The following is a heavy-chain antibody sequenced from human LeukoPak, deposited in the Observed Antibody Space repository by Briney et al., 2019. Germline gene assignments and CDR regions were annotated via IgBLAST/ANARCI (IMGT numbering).Heavy chain of an antibody. V-gene: IGHV3-30*02. CDR3: AKDGAGYVMDV. CDR2: IQYDGSNK. J-gene: IGHJ6*04. D-gene: IGHD3-9*01. CDR1: GFTLSNYG. Sequence: PGGSLRLSCAASGFTLSNYGVHWVRQAPGKGLEWVAFIQYDGSNKYYVDSVKGRFTISRDNSKNTLYLQMNSLRAEDTAVYFCAKDGAGYVMDVWGKGTTVTVSS.